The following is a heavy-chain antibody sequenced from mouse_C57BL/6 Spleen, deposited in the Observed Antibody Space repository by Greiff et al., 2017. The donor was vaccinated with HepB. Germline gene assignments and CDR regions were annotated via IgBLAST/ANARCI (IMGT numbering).Heavy chain of an antibody. J-gene: IGHJ2*01. V-gene: IGHV5-9-1*02. CDR1: GFTFSSYA. D-gene: IGHD4-1*01. CDR3: TREGLGPAFDY. Sequence: VQLKESGEGLVKPGGSLKLSCAASGFTFSSYAMSWVRQTPEKRLEWVAYISSGGDYIYYADTVKGRFTISRDNARNTLYLQMSSLKSEDTAMYYCTREGLGPAFDYWGQGTTLTVSS. CDR2: ISSGGDYI.